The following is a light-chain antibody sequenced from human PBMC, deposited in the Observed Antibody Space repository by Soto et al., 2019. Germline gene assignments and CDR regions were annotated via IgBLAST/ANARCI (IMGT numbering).Light chain of an antibody. J-gene: IGLJ1*01. CDR2: GNG. CDR3: CSYVGSYSYV. V-gene: IGLV1-40*01. Sequence: QSVLTQPPSVSGAPGQRVTISCSGTSSSIGAGYEVHWYHQLPGTAPKLVVSGNGNRPSGVPDRLSASKSGTSASLAITGLQAEDEADYYCCSYVGSYSYVFGIGTKVTVL. CDR1: SSSIGAGYE.